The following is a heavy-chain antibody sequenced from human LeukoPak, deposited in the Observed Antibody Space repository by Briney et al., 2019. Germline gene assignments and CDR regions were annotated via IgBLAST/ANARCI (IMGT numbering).Heavy chain of an antibody. V-gene: IGHV3-23*01. CDR3: AKKEVYSSGRWPPSFGS. D-gene: IGHD6-19*01. CDR2: ISGGTSNI. Sequence: GGSLRLSCAASGFTFTNYAMSWVRQAPGKGLEWVSTISGGTSNIYYADSVKGRFTISRDNSENTLFLQMNSLRAEDTAVYYCAKKEVYSSGRWPPSFGSWGHGTLVTVSS. J-gene: IGHJ4*01. CDR1: GFTFTNYA.